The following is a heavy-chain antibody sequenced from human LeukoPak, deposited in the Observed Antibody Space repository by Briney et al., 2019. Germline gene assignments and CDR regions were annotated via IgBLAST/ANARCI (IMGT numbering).Heavy chain of an antibody. CDR3: ASTDPPRGNSGMDV. CDR2: IYYSGST. D-gene: IGHD3-10*01. CDR1: GGSISSYY. Sequence: SETLSLTCTVSGGSISSYYWSWIRQPPGKGLEWIGYIYYSGSTNYNPSLKSRVTISVDTSKNQFSLKLSSVTAADTAVYYCASTDPPRGNSGMDVWGQGTTVTVSS. J-gene: IGHJ6*02. V-gene: IGHV4-59*01.